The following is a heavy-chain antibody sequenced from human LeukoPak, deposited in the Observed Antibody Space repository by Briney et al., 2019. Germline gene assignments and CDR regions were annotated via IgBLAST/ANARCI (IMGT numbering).Heavy chain of an antibody. CDR1: GFTFSNSG. J-gene: IGHJ4*02. V-gene: IGHV3-30*02. D-gene: IGHD6-19*01. CDR2: IQYDEKNK. Sequence: GGSLRLACAASGFTFSNSGMHWARQAPGKGLEWVAFIQYDEKNKFYADSVRGRFTISRDNSKNTLYLQMNSLRAEDTAVYYCAKVAVAGYFDYWGQGTLVTVSS. CDR3: AKVAVAGYFDY.